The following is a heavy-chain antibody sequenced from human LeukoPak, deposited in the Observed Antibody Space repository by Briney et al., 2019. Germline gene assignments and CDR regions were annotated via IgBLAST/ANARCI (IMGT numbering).Heavy chain of an antibody. J-gene: IGHJ6*02. CDR3: ARVPPTSIKYYGMDV. CDR2: ISAYNGNT. V-gene: IGHV1-18*01. Sequence: APVKVSCKASGYTFTSYGISWVRQAPGQGLEWMGWISAYNGNTNYAQKLQGRVTMTTDTSTSTAYMELRSLRSDDTAVYYCARVPPTSIKYYGMDVWGQGTTVTVSS. CDR1: GYTFTSYG. D-gene: IGHD1-26*01.